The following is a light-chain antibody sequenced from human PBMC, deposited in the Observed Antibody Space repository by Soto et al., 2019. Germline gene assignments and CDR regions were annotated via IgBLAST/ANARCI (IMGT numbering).Light chain of an antibody. Sequence: EIVMAQSPATLSVSPGERATLSCRASQSVSSNLAWYQQKRGQAPRLLIYGASSRATGIPARFSGSGSGTEFTLTIGSLQSEDFAVYYCQQYNDWPQTFGQGTTVDIK. CDR3: QQYNDWPQT. J-gene: IGKJ1*01. CDR2: GAS. V-gene: IGKV3-15*01. CDR1: QSVSSN.